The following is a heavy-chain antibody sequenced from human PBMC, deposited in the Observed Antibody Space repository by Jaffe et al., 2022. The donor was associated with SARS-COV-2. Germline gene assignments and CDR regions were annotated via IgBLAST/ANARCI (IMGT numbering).Heavy chain of an antibody. J-gene: IGHJ4*02. Sequence: EVQLLESGGGLVQPGGSLRLSCAASGFTFSSYAMSWVRQAPGKGLEWVSAISGSGGSTYYADSVKGRFTISRDNSKNTLYLQMNSLRAEDTAVYYCARAVGFPPGIAAASRVYWGQGTLVTVSS. CDR3: ARAVGFPPGIAAASRVY. D-gene: IGHD6-13*01. CDR1: GFTFSSYA. V-gene: IGHV3-23*01. CDR2: ISGSGGST.